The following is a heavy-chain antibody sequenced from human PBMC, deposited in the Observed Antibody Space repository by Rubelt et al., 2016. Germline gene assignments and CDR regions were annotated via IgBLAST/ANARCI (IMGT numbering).Heavy chain of an antibody. D-gene: IGHD6-19*01. CDR3: ATSAWDFMKSVAGAIGY. J-gene: IGHJ4*02. Sequence: GKGLEWVAVISYDGSNKYYADSVKGRFTISRDNSKNTLYLQMNSLRPEDTAVYYCATSAWDFMKSVAGAIGYWGQGALVTVSS. CDR2: ISYDGSNK. V-gene: IGHV3-30*04.